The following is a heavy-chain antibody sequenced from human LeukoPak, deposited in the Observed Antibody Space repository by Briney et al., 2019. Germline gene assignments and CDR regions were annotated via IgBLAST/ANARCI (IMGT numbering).Heavy chain of an antibody. CDR3: ARESAGERFTFVVVVAAGWFDP. V-gene: IGHV4-39*07. CDR2: IYYSGST. CDR1: GGSISSSSYY. D-gene: IGHD2-15*01. J-gene: IGHJ5*02. Sequence: PSETLSLTCTVSGGSISSSSYYWGWIRQPPGKGLEWIGSIYYSGSTYCNPSLKSRVTISVDTSKNQFSLKLSSVTAADTAVYYCARESAGERFTFVVVVAAGWFDPWGQGTLVTVSS.